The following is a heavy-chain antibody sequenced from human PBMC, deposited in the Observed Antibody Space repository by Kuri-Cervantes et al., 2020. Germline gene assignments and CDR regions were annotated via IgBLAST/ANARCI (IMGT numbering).Heavy chain of an antibody. CDR3: AARIVVVINLDAFDI. CDR2: ISYDGSNK. J-gene: IGHJ3*02. CDR1: GFTFSSYA. Sequence: LSLTCAASGFTFSSYAMHWVRQAPGKGLEWVAVISYDGSNKYYADSVKGRFTISRDNSKNTLYLQMNSLRAEDTAVYYCAARIVVVINLDAFDIWGQGTMVTVSS. D-gene: IGHD3-22*01. V-gene: IGHV3-30-3*01.